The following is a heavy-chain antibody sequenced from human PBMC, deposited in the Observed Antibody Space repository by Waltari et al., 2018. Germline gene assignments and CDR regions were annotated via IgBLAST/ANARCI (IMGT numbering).Heavy chain of an antibody. CDR2: ISGSGNST. Sequence: EVQLVESGGGFVQPGGSLRLSCAASGFTFSSYAMKWVRQPPGKGLDLVSGISGSGNSTHYADSVKGRFTISRDNSKNTVYLKMNSLRAEDTAIYYCAKDRHILVVIVSVDTFHIWGQGTMVTVSS. V-gene: IGHV3-23*04. CDR3: AKDRHILVVIVSVDTFHI. D-gene: IGHD2-21*01. CDR1: GFTFSSYA. J-gene: IGHJ3*02.